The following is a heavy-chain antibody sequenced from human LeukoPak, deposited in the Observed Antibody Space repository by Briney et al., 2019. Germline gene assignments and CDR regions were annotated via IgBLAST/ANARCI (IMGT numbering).Heavy chain of an antibody. Sequence: QSLKISCKGSGYTFITYWIGWVRQMPGKGLEWIGMIYPGYSDTRYSPSFQGQVTLSVDKSISTAYLQWSSLKASDTAIYYCARHEAVVAANLYYVDVWGKGTTVSVSS. D-gene: IGHD2-15*01. CDR1: GYTFITYW. CDR2: IYPGYSDT. V-gene: IGHV5-51*01. CDR3: ARHEAVVAANLYYVDV. J-gene: IGHJ6*03.